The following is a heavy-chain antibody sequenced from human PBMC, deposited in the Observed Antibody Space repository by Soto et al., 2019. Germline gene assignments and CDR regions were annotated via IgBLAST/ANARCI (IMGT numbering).Heavy chain of an antibody. V-gene: IGHV3-23*01. CDR2: IRGSVGST. Sequence: EVQLLESGGGLVQPGGSLRLSCAASEFTFSSSAMGWVRQAPGKGLEWVSGIRGSVGSTYYADSVEGRFTISRDNSKNTLYLQMNSLRAEDTAVYCCAKDFYGDFPDYFGSWGQGTRVTVSS. J-gene: IGHJ4*02. CDR1: EFTFSSSA. D-gene: IGHD4-17*01. CDR3: AKDFYGDFPDYFGS.